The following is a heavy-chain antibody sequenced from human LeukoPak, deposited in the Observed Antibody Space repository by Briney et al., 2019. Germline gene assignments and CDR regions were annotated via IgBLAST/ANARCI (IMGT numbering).Heavy chain of an antibody. CDR3: AQVTLGGHFDF. Sequence: SETLSLTCTVSGGSIRDFYWSWIRQPAGKGLEYIGRVSATGSTSFNPSLQSRVTMSVDTSKSQFSLKLSSVTAADTAVYYCAQVTLGGHFDFWGQGILVTVSS. CDR2: VSATGST. J-gene: IGHJ4*02. D-gene: IGHD7-27*01. CDR1: GGSIRDFY. V-gene: IGHV4-4*07.